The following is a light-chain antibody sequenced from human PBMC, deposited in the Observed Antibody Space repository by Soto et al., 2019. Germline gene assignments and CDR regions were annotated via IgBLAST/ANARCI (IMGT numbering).Light chain of an antibody. J-gene: IGLJ1*01. CDR1: SGVVGTYNL. V-gene: IGLV2-23*01. CDR3: CSYAGSSTYV. Sequence: QSALTQPASVSGSPGQSITISCTGTSGVVGTYNLVSWYQHHPGKAPKLMIYEGSKRPSGVSNRFSGSKSGNTASLTISGLQAEDEADYYCCSYAGSSTYVFGTGTKLTVL. CDR2: EGS.